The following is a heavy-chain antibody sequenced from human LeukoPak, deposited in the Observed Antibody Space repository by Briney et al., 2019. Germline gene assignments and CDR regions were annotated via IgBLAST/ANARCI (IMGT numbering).Heavy chain of an antibody. D-gene: IGHD2-2*01. V-gene: IGHV3-23*01. CDR1: GFTFSSYA. Sequence: GGSLRLSCAASGFTFSSYAMSWVRQAPGKGLEWVSAISGSGGSTYYADSVKGRFTISRDNSKNTLYLQMNSQRAEDTAVYYCAKRGIVGPEYFQHWGQGTLVTVSS. J-gene: IGHJ1*01. CDR3: AKRGIVGPEYFQH. CDR2: ISGSGGST.